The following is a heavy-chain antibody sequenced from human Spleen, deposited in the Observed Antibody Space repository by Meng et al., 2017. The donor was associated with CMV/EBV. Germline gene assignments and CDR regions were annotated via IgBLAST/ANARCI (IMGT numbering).Heavy chain of an antibody. J-gene: IGHJ4*02. D-gene: IGHD6-13*01. V-gene: IGHV4-4*01. Sequence: GSLRLSCAVSGDSVSSDNWWSWVRQPPGKVQEWIGEIHHRGNTNYNPSLKSRVTMSVDKSKNQVSLELTSVTAADTAVYFCTSASGYKIDYWGQGTVVTVS. CDR2: IHHRGNT. CDR3: TSASGYKIDY. CDR1: GDSVSSDNW.